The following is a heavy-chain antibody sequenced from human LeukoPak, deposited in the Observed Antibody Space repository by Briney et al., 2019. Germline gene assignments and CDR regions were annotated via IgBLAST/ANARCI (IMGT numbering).Heavy chain of an antibody. V-gene: IGHV3-11*01. D-gene: IGHD3-16*01. CDR2: ISSSGSTI. CDR3: ARVLGLGSEDAPYYFDY. J-gene: IGHJ4*02. CDR1: GFTFSDYY. Sequence: KPGGSLRLSCPASGFTFSDYYMSWIRQAPGKGLEWVSYISSSGSTIYYADSVKGRFTISGDNAKNSLYLQMNSLRAEDTAVYYCARVLGLGSEDAPYYFDYWGQGTLVTVSS.